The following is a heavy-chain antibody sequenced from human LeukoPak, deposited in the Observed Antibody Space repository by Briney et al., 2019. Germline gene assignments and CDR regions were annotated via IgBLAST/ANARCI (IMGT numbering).Heavy chain of an antibody. CDR2: IYYSGST. D-gene: IGHD6-13*01. CDR1: GGSISSYY. Sequence: PSETLYLTCNVSGGSISSYYWSWIRQPPGKGLEWIGYIYYSGSTNYNPSLKSRVTISVDTSKNQFSLKLSSVTAADTAVYYCARGEVPGIAAAGYDYWGQGTLVTVSS. V-gene: IGHV4-59*01. J-gene: IGHJ4*02. CDR3: ARGEVPGIAAAGYDY.